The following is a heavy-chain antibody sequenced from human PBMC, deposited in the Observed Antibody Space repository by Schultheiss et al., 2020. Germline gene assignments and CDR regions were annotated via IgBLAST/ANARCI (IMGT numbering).Heavy chain of an antibody. J-gene: IGHJ4*02. CDR1: GGSISSSNW. Sequence: SETMSLTCAVSGGSISSSNWWSWVRQSPGKRLEWIGEINHSGSTNYNPSLKSRVTISVDTSKNQFSLKMTSVTAADTALYYCARDTLGITAAGVYWGQGTLVTVSS. V-gene: IGHV4-4*02. CDR3: ARDTLGITAAGVY. CDR2: INHSGST. D-gene: IGHD6-13*01.